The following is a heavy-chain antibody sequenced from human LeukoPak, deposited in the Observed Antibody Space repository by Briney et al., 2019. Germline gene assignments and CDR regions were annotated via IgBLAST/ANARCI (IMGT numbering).Heavy chain of an antibody. CDR2: ISGSGGST. CDR3: AKDYFYDSSGYSQAFDY. CDR1: GFTFSSYA. J-gene: IGHJ4*02. V-gene: IGHV3-23*01. D-gene: IGHD3-22*01. Sequence: GGSLRLSCAASGFTFSSYAMSWVRQAPGRGLEWVSAISGSGGSTYYADSVKGRFTISRDNSKNTLYLQMNSQRAEDTAVYYCAKDYFYDSSGYSQAFDYWGQGTLVTVSS.